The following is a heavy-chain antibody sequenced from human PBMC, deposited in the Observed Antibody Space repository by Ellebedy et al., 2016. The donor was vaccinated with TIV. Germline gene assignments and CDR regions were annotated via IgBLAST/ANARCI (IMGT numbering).Heavy chain of an antibody. CDR2: IWSGGST. V-gene: IGHV3-53*01. J-gene: IGHJ4*02. D-gene: IGHD2-21*02. Sequence: GESLKISCTASGLAVSSNYMSWVRQAPGKGLEWGSVIWSGGSTFYADSVKGRFTISKDNSKNTLYLQMSSLRAEDTAVYYCARICGGDCYSVGSRNYWGRGTLVTVSS. CDR3: ARICGGDCYSVGSRNY. CDR1: GLAVSSNY.